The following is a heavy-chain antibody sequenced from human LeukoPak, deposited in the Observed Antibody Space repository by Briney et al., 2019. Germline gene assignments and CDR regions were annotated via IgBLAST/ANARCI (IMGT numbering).Heavy chain of an antibody. J-gene: IGHJ4*02. CDR3: AREMPELDY. CDR2: ISCSGSTI. D-gene: IGHD2-2*01. CDR1: GFTFSSYE. Sequence: GSLRLSCAASGFTFSSYEMNWVRQAPGKGLEWVSYISCSGSTIYYADSVKGRFTISRDNAKNSLYLKMKSLSVEDTAVYYCAREMPELDYWGKGTVVTVSS. V-gene: IGHV3-48*03.